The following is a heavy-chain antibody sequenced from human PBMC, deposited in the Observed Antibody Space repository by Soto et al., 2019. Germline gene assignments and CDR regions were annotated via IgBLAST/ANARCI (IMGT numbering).Heavy chain of an antibody. Sequence: GSLRLSCAASGFTFSDYYMSWIRQAPGKGLEWVSYISSSSSYTNYADSVKGRFTISRDNAKNSLYLQMNSLRAEDTAVYYCARDPSMVRGVRNWFDPWGQGTLVTVSS. V-gene: IGHV3-11*06. J-gene: IGHJ5*02. CDR2: ISSSSSYT. CDR1: GFTFSDYY. CDR3: ARDPSMVRGVRNWFDP. D-gene: IGHD3-10*01.